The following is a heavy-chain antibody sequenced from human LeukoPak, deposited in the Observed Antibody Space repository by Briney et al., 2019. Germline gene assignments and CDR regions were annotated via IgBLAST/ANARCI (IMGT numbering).Heavy chain of an antibody. D-gene: IGHD7-27*01. Sequence: GGSLRLSCATSGFSVSDYYMDWVRQAPGKGLGWVGRSRNKANSYTTDFAATVKGRFTISRDESKKSLYLQMNSLKTEDSAVYYCVRVQTGGAFDIWGLGTMVTVSS. CDR2: SRNKANSYTT. J-gene: IGHJ3*02. V-gene: IGHV3-72*01. CDR3: VRVQTGGAFDI. CDR1: GFSVSDYY.